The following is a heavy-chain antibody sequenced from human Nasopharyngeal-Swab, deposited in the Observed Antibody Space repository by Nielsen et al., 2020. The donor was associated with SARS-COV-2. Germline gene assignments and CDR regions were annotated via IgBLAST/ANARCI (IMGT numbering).Heavy chain of an antibody. V-gene: IGHV4-34*01. CDR2: ITHSGST. Sequence: SETLSLTCAVYGGSFSGYYWSWIRQPPGKGLEWIGEITHSGSTNYNPSLKSRVTISVDTSKNQFSLKLSSVTAADTAVYYCARGHWQQLVRWGFDYWGQGTLVTVSS. CDR3: ARGHWQQLVRWGFDY. D-gene: IGHD6-13*01. J-gene: IGHJ4*02. CDR1: GGSFSGYY.